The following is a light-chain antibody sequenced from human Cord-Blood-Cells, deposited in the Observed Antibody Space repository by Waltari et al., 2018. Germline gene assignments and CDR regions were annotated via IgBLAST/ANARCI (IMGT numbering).Light chain of an antibody. CDR2: GAS. CDR1: RGVSSY. CDR3: QRRSNWPLT. V-gene: IGKV3-11*01. Sequence: EIVLTQSPATLSLSPGERATLSCRASRGVSSYLASYQRKPGQAPRLLIYGASNRATGNPARFSGSGSGADFTLTISSLEPEDFAVYYCQRRSNWPLTCGGGTKVEIK. J-gene: IGKJ4*01.